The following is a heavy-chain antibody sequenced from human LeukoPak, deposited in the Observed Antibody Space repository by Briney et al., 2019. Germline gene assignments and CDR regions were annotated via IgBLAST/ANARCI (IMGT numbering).Heavy chain of an antibody. D-gene: IGHD2-15*01. CDR1: GFTVSSNY. CDR3: ASYCSGGSCYYAFDI. V-gene: IGHV3-53*01. CDR2: LHSSGTT. J-gene: IGHJ3*02. Sequence: QPGGSLRPSCAASGFTVSSNYMSWVRQAPGKGLEWDSILHSSGTTYYADSVKGRFTTSRDNSKNTLYLQMNSLRAEDTAVYYCASYCSGGSCYYAFDIWGQGTMVTVSS.